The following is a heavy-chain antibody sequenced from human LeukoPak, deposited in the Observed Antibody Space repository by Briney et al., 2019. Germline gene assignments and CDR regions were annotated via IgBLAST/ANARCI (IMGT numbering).Heavy chain of an antibody. CDR3: ARDLGDYGDYEGGLRWFDP. Sequence: SETLSLTCAVSGGSISSSNWWSWVRQPPGKGLEWIGEIYHSGSTNYNPSLKSRVTISVDKSKNQFSLKLSSVTAADTAVYYCARDLGDYGDYEGGLRWFDPWGQGTLVTVSS. CDR2: IYHSGST. CDR1: GGSISSSNW. J-gene: IGHJ5*02. D-gene: IGHD4-17*01. V-gene: IGHV4-4*02.